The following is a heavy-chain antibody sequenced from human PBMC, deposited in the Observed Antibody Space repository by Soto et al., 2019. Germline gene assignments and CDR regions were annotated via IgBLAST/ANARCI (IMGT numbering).Heavy chain of an antibody. J-gene: IGHJ4*02. CDR2: ISYDGSNK. CDR1: GFTFSSYA. CDR3: ARDLFYDSSGYYPLY. Sequence: GGSLRLSCAASGFTFSSYAMHWVRQAPGKGLEWVAVISYDGSNKYYADSVKGRFTISRDNSKNTLYLQMNSLRAEDTAVYYCARDLFYDSSGYYPLYWGQGTLVTVSS. V-gene: IGHV3-30-3*01. D-gene: IGHD3-22*01.